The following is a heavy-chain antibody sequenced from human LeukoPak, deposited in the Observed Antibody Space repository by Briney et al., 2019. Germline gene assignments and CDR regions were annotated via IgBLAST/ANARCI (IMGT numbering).Heavy chain of an antibody. J-gene: IGHJ4*02. CDR2: IWYDGSNK. CDR3: ARAGYDSSGPYILGVDY. V-gene: IGHV3-33*01. CDR1: GFTFSSYG. D-gene: IGHD3-22*01. Sequence: GGSLRLSRAASGFTFSSYGMHWVRQAPGKGLEWVAVIWYDGSNKYYADSVKGRFTISRDNSKNTLYLQMNGLRAEDTAVYYCARAGYDSSGPYILGVDYWGQGTLVTVSS.